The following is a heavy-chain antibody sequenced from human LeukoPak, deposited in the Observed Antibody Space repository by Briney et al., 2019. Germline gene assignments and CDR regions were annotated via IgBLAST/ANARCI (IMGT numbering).Heavy chain of an antibody. D-gene: IGHD1-26*01. Sequence: PSETLSLTCTVSGGSISSYYWSYIRQPPGKGLEWIGYIYYSGSTNYNPSLKSRVTISVDTSKNQFSLKLSSVTAADTAVYYCARGRGGSYWVFQHWGQGTLVTVSS. V-gene: IGHV4-59*12. CDR3: ARGRGGSYWVFQH. J-gene: IGHJ1*01. CDR1: GGSISSYY. CDR2: IYYSGST.